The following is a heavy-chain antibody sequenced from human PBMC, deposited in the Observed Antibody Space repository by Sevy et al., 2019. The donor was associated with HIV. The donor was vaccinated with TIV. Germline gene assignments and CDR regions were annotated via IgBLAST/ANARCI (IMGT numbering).Heavy chain of an antibody. CDR1: GFTFSNYA. CDR2: ISGSGGNS. D-gene: IGHD2-15*01. V-gene: IGHV3-23*01. J-gene: IGHJ3*02. Sequence: RGSLRLSCAASGFTFSNYAMSWVRQAPGKGLEWVSLISGSGGNSYCADSVKGRFTISRDNSKNTLYLQMNSLRAEDTAVYHCAKDRYCSGGRCPYDAVDIWGQGTMVTVSS. CDR3: AKDRYCSGGRCPYDAVDI.